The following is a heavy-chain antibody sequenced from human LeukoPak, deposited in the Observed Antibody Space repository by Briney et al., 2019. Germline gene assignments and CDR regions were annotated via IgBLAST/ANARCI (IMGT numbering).Heavy chain of an antibody. D-gene: IGHD2-15*01. J-gene: IGHJ6*02. CDR1: GYSISSGYY. CDR2: IYYSGST. V-gene: IGHV4-38-2*01. CDR3: ARDIVVVVAATRGSYYYGMDV. Sequence: SETLSLTCAVSGYSISSGYYWGWIRQPPGKGLEWIGSIYYSGSTYYNPSLKSRVTISVDTSKNQFSLKLSSVTAADTAVYYCARDIVVVVAATRGSYYYGMDVWGQGTTVTVSS.